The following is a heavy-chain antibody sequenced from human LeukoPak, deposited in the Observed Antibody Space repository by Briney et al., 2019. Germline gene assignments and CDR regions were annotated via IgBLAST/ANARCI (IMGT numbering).Heavy chain of an antibody. V-gene: IGHV1-18*01. D-gene: IGHD3-10*01. CDR3: ARVKDRISMVRGVLSPQNYYYYYMDV. CDR1: GNTFTNNG. J-gene: IGHJ6*03. CDR2: ISAYNGHT. Sequence: ASVKVSCKASGNTFTNNGISWVRQAPGQGLEWMGWISAYNGHTNYALKFRDRVTMTTDTSTSTAYMELRSLRSDDTAVYYCARVKDRISMVRGVLSPQNYYYYYMDVWGKGTTVTVSS.